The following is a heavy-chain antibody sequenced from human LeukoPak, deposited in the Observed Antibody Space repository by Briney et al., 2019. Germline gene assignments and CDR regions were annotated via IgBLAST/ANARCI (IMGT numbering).Heavy chain of an antibody. J-gene: IGHJ3*02. CDR3: ASSFYRGVAAFDI. D-gene: IGHD3-10*01. CDR2: ISSSSSTI. V-gene: IGHV3-48*04. CDR1: GFTFSSYS. Sequence: GGSLRLSCAASGFTFSSYSMNWVRQAPGKGLEWVSYISSSSSTIYYADSVKGRFTISRDNAKNSLYLQMNSLRAEDTAVYYCASSFYRGVAAFDIWGQGTMVTVSS.